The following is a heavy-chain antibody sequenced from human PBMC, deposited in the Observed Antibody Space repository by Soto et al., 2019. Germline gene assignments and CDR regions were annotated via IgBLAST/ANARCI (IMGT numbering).Heavy chain of an antibody. J-gene: IGHJ4*02. Sequence: GGSLSLSCAASGFTFSSYGMHWVRQAPGKGLEWVAVISYDGSNKYYADSVKGRFTISRDNSKNTLYLQMNSLRAEDTAVYYCAKDAQYYYDSGYFDYWGQGTLVTVSS. D-gene: IGHD3-22*01. CDR2: ISYDGSNK. CDR1: GFTFSSYG. CDR3: AKDAQYYYDSGYFDY. V-gene: IGHV3-30*18.